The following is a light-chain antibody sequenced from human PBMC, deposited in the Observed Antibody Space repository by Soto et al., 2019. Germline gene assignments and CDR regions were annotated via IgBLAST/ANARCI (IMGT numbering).Light chain of an antibody. CDR2: GVS. V-gene: IGKV3-20*01. CDR1: QSISSRY. Sequence: EIVLTQSPGTLSLSPGERATLSCRASQSISSRYLAWYQQKPGQAPRRLIYGVSGRATGIPDRFSGSGSGTDFTLTISRLEPEDFAVYYCHQYGYSPPWTFGQGTKVEIK. J-gene: IGKJ1*01. CDR3: HQYGYSPPWT.